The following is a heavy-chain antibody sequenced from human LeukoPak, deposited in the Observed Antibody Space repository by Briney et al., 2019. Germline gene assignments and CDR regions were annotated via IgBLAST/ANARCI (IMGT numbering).Heavy chain of an antibody. V-gene: IGHV4-34*01. Sequence: SETLSLTCAVYGGSFSGYYWSWIRQPPGKGLEWIGEINHSGSTNYNPSLKSRVTISVDTSKNQFSLKLSPVTAADTAVYHCARDSPQIFPHAFDIWGQGTMVTVSS. CDR1: GGSFSGYY. D-gene: IGHD3-9*01. CDR3: ARDSPQIFPHAFDI. J-gene: IGHJ3*02. CDR2: INHSGST.